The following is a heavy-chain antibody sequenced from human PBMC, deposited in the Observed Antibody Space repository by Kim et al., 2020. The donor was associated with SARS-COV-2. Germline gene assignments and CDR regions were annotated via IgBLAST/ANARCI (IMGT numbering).Heavy chain of an antibody. CDR1: GGSISSGGYS. CDR3: VRGGDYYYGMDV. V-gene: IGHV4-30-2*01. Sequence: SETLSLTCAVSGGSISSGGYSWSWIRQPPGKGLEWIGYIYHSGSTYYNPSLKSRVTISVDRSKNQFSLKLSSVTAADTAVYYCVRGGDYYYGMDVWGQGTTVTVSS. J-gene: IGHJ6*02. D-gene: IGHD2-15*01. CDR2: IYHSGST.